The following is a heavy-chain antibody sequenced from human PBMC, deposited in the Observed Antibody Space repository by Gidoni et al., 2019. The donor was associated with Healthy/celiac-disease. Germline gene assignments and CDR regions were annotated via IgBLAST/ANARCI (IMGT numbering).Heavy chain of an antibody. Sequence: QVQLVQSGAEVKKPGASVQVSCKASGYTFTGDYMHWVRQAPGQGLVWMGWINPNSGGTNYAQKFQGRVTMTRDTSISTAYMELSRLRSDDTAVYYCARDVADGYTLTDAFDIWGQGTMVTVSS. CDR2: INPNSGGT. J-gene: IGHJ3*02. CDR1: GYTFTGDY. CDR3: ARDVADGYTLTDAFDI. D-gene: IGHD5-12*01. V-gene: IGHV1-2*02.